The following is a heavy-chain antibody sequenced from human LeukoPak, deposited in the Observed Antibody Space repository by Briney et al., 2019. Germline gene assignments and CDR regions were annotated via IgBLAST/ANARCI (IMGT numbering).Heavy chain of an antibody. D-gene: IGHD4-17*01. Sequence: GGSLRLSCAASGFTSTTYSMNWVRQAPGKGLEWVSYISSSSSTIYYADSVKGRFTISRGNAKNSLYLQMNSLRDEDTAVYYCARDYYGDYSFDYWGQGTLVTVSS. CDR1: GFTSTTYS. CDR2: ISSSSSTI. J-gene: IGHJ4*02. CDR3: ARDYYGDYSFDY. V-gene: IGHV3-48*02.